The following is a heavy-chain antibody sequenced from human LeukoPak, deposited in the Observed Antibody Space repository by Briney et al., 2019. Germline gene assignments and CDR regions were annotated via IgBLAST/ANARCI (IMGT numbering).Heavy chain of an antibody. Sequence: GSLRLSCAASGFTFSVSAMHWVRQASGKGLEWVGRIRSKANNYATEYDASVKGRFTISRDDSKNTAYLQMNSLRTEDTAVYYCTRHTMDVWGQGTTVTVSS. CDR2: IRSKANNYAT. J-gene: IGHJ6*01. V-gene: IGHV3-73*01. CDR1: GFTFSVSA. CDR3: TRHTMDV.